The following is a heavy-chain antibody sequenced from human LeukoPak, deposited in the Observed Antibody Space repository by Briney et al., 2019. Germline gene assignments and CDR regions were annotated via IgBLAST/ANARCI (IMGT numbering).Heavy chain of an antibody. D-gene: IGHD3-22*01. Sequence: SETLSLTCTVSGGSISPYYWSWIRQPPGKGLEWIGNVDYRGTTIYNPSLKSRVTISVDTSKNQFSLRLSSVTAADTAVYYCARSPDSSGYYYYFDFWGQGTLVTVSS. CDR2: VDYRGTT. J-gene: IGHJ4*02. CDR1: GGSISPYY. V-gene: IGHV4-59*08. CDR3: ARSPDSSGYYYYFDF.